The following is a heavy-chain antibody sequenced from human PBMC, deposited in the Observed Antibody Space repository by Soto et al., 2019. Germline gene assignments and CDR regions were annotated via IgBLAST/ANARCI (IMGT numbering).Heavy chain of an antibody. V-gene: IGHV6-1*01. J-gene: IGHJ4*02. CDR2: AYYRSRWLY. D-gene: IGHD2-15*01. CDR1: GNTVSNNSST. CDR3: ARDPPDLNSGFEY. Sequence: QTLSHNFTLCGNTVSNNSSTCNWIKQSPSRGLEWLGRAYYRSRWLYDYATSVRGRITINPDTSKNRFSLQLNSVTPEDTAVYYCARDPPDLNSGFEYWGQG.